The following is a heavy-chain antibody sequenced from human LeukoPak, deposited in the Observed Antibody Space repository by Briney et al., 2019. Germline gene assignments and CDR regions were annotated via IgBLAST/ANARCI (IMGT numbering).Heavy chain of an antibody. CDR2: INPNSGGT. V-gene: IGHV1-2*02. D-gene: IGHD2-2*01. CDR3: ARDRCSSTSYKGGFDY. Sequence: ASVKVSCKASGYTFTGYYMHWVRQAPGQGLEWMGWINPNSGGTNYAQKFQGRVTMTRDTSISTAYMELSRLRSDDTAAYYCARDRCSSTSYKGGFDYWGQGTLVTVSS. J-gene: IGHJ4*02. CDR1: GYTFTGYY.